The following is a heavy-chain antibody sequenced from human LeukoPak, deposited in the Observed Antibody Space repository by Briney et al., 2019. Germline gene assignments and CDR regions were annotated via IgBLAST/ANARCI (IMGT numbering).Heavy chain of an antibody. Sequence: GGSLRLSCAASGFTFSSYGMHWVRQAPGKGLEWVAVISYDGSNKYYADSVKGRFTISRDNSKNTLYLQMNSLRAEDTAVYYCAKEGQQWLDYYFDYWGQGTLVTVSS. CDR2: ISYDGSNK. V-gene: IGHV3-30*18. J-gene: IGHJ4*02. CDR1: GFTFSSYG. D-gene: IGHD6-19*01. CDR3: AKEGQQWLDYYFDY.